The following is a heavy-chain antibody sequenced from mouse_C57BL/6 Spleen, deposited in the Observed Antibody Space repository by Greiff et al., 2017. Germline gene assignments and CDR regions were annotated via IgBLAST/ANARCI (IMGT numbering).Heavy chain of an antibody. Sequence: QVQLQQPGAELVKPGASVKMSCKASGYTFTSYWITWVKQRPGQGLEWIGDIYPGSGSTNYNEKFKSKATLTVDTSSSTAYMQLSSLTSEDSAVYYCARRYGNYDLYAMDYWGQGTSVTVSS. CDR3: ARRYGNYDLYAMDY. CDR1: GYTFTSYW. D-gene: IGHD2-1*01. V-gene: IGHV1-55*01. J-gene: IGHJ4*01. CDR2: IYPGSGST.